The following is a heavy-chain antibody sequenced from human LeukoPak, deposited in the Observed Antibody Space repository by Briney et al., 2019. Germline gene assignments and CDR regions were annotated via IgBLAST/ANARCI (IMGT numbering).Heavy chain of an antibody. CDR2: IYYSGST. V-gene: IGHV4-39*01. D-gene: IGHD3-3*01. Sequence: PSETLSLTCSVSGDSISSSSSYWGWIRQPPGEGLEWIGSIYYSGSTYYNTSLKSRVSISVDTSKNQFSLRLNSVTAADTAVYYCARSFPIFGVAYPFDYWGQGTLVTVSS. CDR3: ARSFPIFGVAYPFDY. CDR1: GDSISSSSSY. J-gene: IGHJ4*02.